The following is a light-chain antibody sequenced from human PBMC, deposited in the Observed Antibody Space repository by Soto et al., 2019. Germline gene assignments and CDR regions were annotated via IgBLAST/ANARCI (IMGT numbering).Light chain of an antibody. V-gene: IGLV2-23*02. CDR3: CSYAGSSTGYV. Sequence: QSALTQPASVSGSPGQWITISCSGTSSDVGSYNLVSWYQHHPGKAPKLMIYEVSKRPSGVSNRFSGSKSGNTASLTISGLQAEDEADYYCCSYAGSSTGYVFGTGTKVTVL. CDR2: EVS. J-gene: IGLJ1*01. CDR1: SSDVGSYNL.